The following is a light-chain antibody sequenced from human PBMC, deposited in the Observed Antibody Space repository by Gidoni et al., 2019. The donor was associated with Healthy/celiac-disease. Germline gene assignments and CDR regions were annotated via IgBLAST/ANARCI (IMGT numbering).Light chain of an antibody. CDR1: QNISTY. CDR2: AAS. CDR3: QQSYSTPPYT. Sequence: DIQMTQSPSSLSASVGDRVTITCRASQNISTYLNWYQQKPGKAPKLLIYAASSLQSGVPSRFSGSGSGTDFTLTISSLQPEDFATYYCQQSYSTPPYTFGQXTKLEIK. J-gene: IGKJ2*01. V-gene: IGKV1-39*01.